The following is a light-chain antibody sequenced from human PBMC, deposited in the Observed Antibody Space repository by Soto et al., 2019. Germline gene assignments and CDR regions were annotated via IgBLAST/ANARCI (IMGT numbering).Light chain of an antibody. V-gene: IGKV3-11*01. CDR1: QSVSSY. CDR2: DAS. CDR3: QQRSNGPPFT. J-gene: IGKJ2*01. Sequence: EIVLTQSPATLSLSPGERATLSCRASQSVSSYLAWYQQKPGQAPRLLIYDASNRATGIPARFSGSGSGTDFILTISSLEPDDVAVYYCQQRSNGPPFTFGQGTRLEIK.